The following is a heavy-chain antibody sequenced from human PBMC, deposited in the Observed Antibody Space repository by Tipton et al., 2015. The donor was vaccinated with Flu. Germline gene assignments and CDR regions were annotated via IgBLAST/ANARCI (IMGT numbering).Heavy chain of an antibody. CDR1: GYTFTSYD. V-gene: IGHV1-8*01. CDR3: ARGRAKKLRYFDWLFFAFDI. Sequence: QVQLVQSGAEVKKPGASVKVSCKASGYTFTSYDINWVRQATGQGLEWMGWMNPNSGNTGYAQKFQGRVTMTRNTSISSAYMELSSLRSEDTAVYYCARGRAKKLRYFDWLFFAFDIWGQGTIVTVSS. CDR2: MNPNSGNT. D-gene: IGHD3-9*01. J-gene: IGHJ3*02.